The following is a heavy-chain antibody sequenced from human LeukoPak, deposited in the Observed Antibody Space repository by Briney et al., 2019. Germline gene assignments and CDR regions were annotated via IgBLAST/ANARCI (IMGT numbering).Heavy chain of an antibody. J-gene: IGHJ4*02. CDR1: VFTFNSYE. Sequence: GGSLRLSCAASVFTFNSYEMNWVRQAPGKGLEWVSYINSGGSAIYYADSVKGRFTISRDNAKNSLYLQMNSLRADDTAVYYCARGGSYVHYWGQGTLVTVSS. CDR2: INSGGSAI. V-gene: IGHV3-48*03. CDR3: ARGGSYVHY. D-gene: IGHD1-26*01.